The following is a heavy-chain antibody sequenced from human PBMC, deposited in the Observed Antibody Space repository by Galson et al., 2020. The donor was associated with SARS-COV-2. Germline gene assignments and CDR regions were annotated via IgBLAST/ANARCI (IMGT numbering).Heavy chain of an antibody. V-gene: IGHV4-30-2*01. CDR2: ISHSGGT. CDR3: ARLHYGEYAPEAFDI. J-gene: IGHJ3*02. CDR1: GTSISSGSYS. D-gene: IGHD4-17*01. Sequence: SQTLSLTCAVSGTSISSGSYSWNWIRQPPGKGLEWIGYISHSGGTYYNPSLKSRVTISGDRSKNQFSLRLSSVTAADTAVYYCARLHYGEYAPEAFDIWGPGARVTVAS.